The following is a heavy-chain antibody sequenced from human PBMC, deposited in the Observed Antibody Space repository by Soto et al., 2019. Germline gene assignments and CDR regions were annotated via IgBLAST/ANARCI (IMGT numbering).Heavy chain of an antibody. CDR1: GYTFTGYY. D-gene: IGHD1-7*01. CDR2: INPNSGGT. CDR3: ARDRTCGTPWRSVGY. V-gene: IGHV1-2*02. J-gene: IGHJ4*02. Sequence: QVQLVQSGAEVKKPGASVKVSCKASGYTFTGYYMHWVRQAPGQGLEWMGWINPNSGGTNYAQKFQGRVTMTRDTSISTAYMELSRLRSDDTAVYYCARDRTCGTPWRSVGYWGQGTLVTVSS.